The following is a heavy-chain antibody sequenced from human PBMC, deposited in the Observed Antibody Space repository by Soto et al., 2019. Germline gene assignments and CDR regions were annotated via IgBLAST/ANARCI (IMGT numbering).Heavy chain of an antibody. J-gene: IGHJ3*02. CDR2: ISSSGSTI. Sequence: EVQLVESGGGLVQPGGSLRLSCAASGFTFSSYSMTWVRQAPGKGLEWVSYISSSGSTIYYADSVKGRFTISRDNAQNSLFLKMSSLRAEDTAVYYCARDESAYGADAFDIWGQGTMVTVSS. D-gene: IGHD4-17*01. V-gene: IGHV3-48*01. CDR3: ARDESAYGADAFDI. CDR1: GFTFSSYS.